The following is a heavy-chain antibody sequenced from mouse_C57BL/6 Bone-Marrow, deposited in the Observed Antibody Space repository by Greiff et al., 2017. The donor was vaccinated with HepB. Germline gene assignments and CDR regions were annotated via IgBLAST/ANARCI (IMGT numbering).Heavy chain of an antibody. CDR1: GYAFTNYL. J-gene: IGHJ1*03. V-gene: IGHV1-54*01. Sequence: QVQLKQSGAELVRPGTSVKVSCKASGYAFTNYLIEWVKQRPGQGLEWIGVINPGSGGTNYNEKFKGKATLTADKSSSTAYMQLSSLTSEDSAVYFCARYGRPPYWYFDVWGTGTTVTVSS. D-gene: IGHD1-1*01. CDR3: ARYGRPPYWYFDV. CDR2: INPGSGGT.